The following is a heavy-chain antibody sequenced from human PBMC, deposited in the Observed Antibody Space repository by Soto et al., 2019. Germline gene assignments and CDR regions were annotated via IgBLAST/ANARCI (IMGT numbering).Heavy chain of an antibody. CDR1: GYTFTSYG. CDR3: ARVRAAPGSYYFDY. D-gene: IGHD6-13*01. CDR2: ISGSNGNT. J-gene: IGHJ4*02. V-gene: IGHV1-18*01. Sequence: QVQLVQSGAEVKKPGASVKVSCKASGYTFTSYGWVRQAPGQGLEWMGWISGSNGNTNYALQGRVTMTTGTSTSTAYMELRSLRSDDTAVYYCARVRAAPGSYYFDYWGQGTLVTVSS.